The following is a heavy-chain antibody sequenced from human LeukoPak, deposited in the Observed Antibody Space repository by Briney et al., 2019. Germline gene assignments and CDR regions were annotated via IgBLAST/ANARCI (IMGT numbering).Heavy chain of an antibody. J-gene: IGHJ4*02. CDR1: GFTFSSYA. CDR3: ARDLNWETY. V-gene: IGHV3-23*01. D-gene: IGHD1-26*01. Sequence: PGGSLRLSCAVSGFTFSSYAMNWVRQAPGKGLEWVSAISGSGGSTYYADSVKGRFTISRDKSKNTLYLQMNSLRAEDAAVYYCARDLNWETYWGQGTLVTVSS. CDR2: ISGSGGST.